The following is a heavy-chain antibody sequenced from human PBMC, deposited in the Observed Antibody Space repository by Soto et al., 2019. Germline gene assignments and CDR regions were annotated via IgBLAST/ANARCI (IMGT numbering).Heavy chain of an antibody. Sequence: QVQLVQSGAEVKKPGSSVKVSCKASGGTFSSYAISWVRQAPGQGLEWMGGIIPICGTANYAQKFQGRVTIPPDESTSKAYMGVSSLRSEDTAVYYCAHVMVRGVIHYYYYYYGMDVWGQGTTVTVSS. J-gene: IGHJ6*02. V-gene: IGHV1-69*01. D-gene: IGHD3-10*01. CDR3: AHVMVRGVIHYYYYYYGMDV. CDR2: IIPICGTA. CDR1: GGTFSSYA.